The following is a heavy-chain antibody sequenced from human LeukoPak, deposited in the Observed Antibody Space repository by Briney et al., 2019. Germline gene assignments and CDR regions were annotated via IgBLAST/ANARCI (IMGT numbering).Heavy chain of an antibody. Sequence: ASVKVSCKASGYTFTSYDINWVRQATGQGLEWMGWMNPNSGNTGYAQKFQGRVTMTRDTSISTAYMDLSSLRSDDTAVYYCARVLVPAGGGIVDYWGQGTLVTVSS. CDR1: GYTFTSYD. D-gene: IGHD3-10*01. J-gene: IGHJ4*02. CDR3: ARVLVPAGGGIVDY. V-gene: IGHV1-8*02. CDR2: MNPNSGNT.